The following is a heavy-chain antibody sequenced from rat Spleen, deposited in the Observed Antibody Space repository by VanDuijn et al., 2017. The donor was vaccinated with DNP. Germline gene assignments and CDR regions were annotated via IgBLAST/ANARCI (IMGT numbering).Heavy chain of an antibody. V-gene: IGHV5-25*01. Sequence: EVQLVESGGDLVQPGRSLKLSCGASGFTFSDYYMAWVRQAPTKGLEWVTSITPSGNSAFYRDSVKGRFTVSRDNANSSLSLQMDNLRSEDTAAYYCARHGVFYGLTFAYWGQGTLVTVSS. CDR3: ARHGVFYGLTFAY. CDR1: GFTFSDYY. J-gene: IGHJ3*01. D-gene: IGHD1-6*01. CDR2: ITPSGNSA.